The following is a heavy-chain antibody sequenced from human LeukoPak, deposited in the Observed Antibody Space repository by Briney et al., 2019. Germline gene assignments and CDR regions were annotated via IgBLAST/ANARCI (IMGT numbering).Heavy chain of an antibody. CDR1: GGSISSYY. Sequence: SETLSLTCTVSGGSISSYYWSWIRQPPGKGLEWIGYIYYSGSTNYNPSLKSRVSMSVDMSKNQFSLKLTSVTAADTAVYYCAREGGPYRPLDYSGQGTLVTVAS. J-gene: IGHJ4*02. V-gene: IGHV4-59*12. CDR2: IYYSGST. CDR3: AREGGPYRPLDY.